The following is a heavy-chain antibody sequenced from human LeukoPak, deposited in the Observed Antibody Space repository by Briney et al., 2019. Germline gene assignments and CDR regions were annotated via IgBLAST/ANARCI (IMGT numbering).Heavy chain of an antibody. D-gene: IGHD2-2*02. CDR3: AREGGCGSATCYTFDY. CDR1: RYTFTSRH. CDR2: VFLGGGST. Sequence: ASVKVSFKASRYTFTSRHIHGVRQAPGQGLEWMGVVFLGGGSTMYPQKFQGRVTLTSDTSTSTVYMELSSLRSDDTALYYCAREGGCGSATCYTFDYWGQGTLVTVSS. V-gene: IGHV1-46*01. J-gene: IGHJ4*02.